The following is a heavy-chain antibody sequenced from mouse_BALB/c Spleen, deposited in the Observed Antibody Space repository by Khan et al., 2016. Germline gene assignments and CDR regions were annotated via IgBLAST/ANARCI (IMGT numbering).Heavy chain of an antibody. Sequence: QIQLVQPGPELKKPGETVKISCKASGYTFTNYGMNWVKQTPETGLKWMGWTNPYTGEPTYADDFKGRFAFSLETSANTAYLQLNSLKTEDTATYFCASSSYYVDYYAIDYWGQGTSVTVSS. D-gene: IGHD1-1*01. CDR1: GYTFTNYG. CDR2: TNPYTGEP. J-gene: IGHJ4*01. V-gene: IGHV9-3-1*01. CDR3: ASSSYYVDYYAIDY.